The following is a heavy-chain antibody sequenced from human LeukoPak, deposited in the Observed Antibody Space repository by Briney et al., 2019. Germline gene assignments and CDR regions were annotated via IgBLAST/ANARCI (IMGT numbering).Heavy chain of an antibody. CDR1: GFTLSSFS. D-gene: IGHD4-11*01. CDR3: ARATVTTGVTFDYYYYYYMDV. CDR2: IRSSNRYI. V-gene: IGHV3-21*01. Sequence: GGSLRLSCAASGFTLSSFSMKWVRHAPGGGGEWVSSIRSSNRYIYYGHSVKGRFTISRENAKNSLYLQMNSLRAEDTAVYYCARATVTTGVTFDYYYYYYMDVWGKGTTVTVSS. J-gene: IGHJ6*03.